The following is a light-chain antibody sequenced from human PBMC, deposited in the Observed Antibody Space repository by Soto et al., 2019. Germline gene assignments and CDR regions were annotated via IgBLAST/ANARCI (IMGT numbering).Light chain of an antibody. CDR1: QSFRGL. CDR2: DAY. V-gene: IGKV3-11*01. Sequence: EIVLTHSPCTLAFSPFLRATLSCRASQSFRGLLAWYQQKPGQAPRLLIYDAYNRATGIPPRFSGSGSGTDFTLTISSLEPEDSAVYYCQQRNMWPITFGQGTRLEIK. J-gene: IGKJ5*01. CDR3: QQRNMWPIT.